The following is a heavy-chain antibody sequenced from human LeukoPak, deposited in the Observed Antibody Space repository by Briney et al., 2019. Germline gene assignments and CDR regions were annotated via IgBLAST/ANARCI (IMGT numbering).Heavy chain of an antibody. CDR1: GFTVSSNY. CDR2: ISSRSSYI. Sequence: GGSLRLSCAASGFTVSSNYMSWVRQAPGKGLEWVSSISSRSSYIYYADSVKGRFTISRDNAKNSLYLQMNSLRAEDTAVYYCARRRSSSSYYFDYWGQGTLVTVSS. J-gene: IGHJ4*02. CDR3: ARRRSSSSYYFDY. V-gene: IGHV3-21*01. D-gene: IGHD6-6*01.